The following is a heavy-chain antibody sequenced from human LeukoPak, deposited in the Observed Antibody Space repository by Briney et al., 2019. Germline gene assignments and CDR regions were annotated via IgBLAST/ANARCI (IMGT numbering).Heavy chain of an antibody. D-gene: IGHD4-11*01. V-gene: IGHV1-46*01. CDR1: VYTFTSNY. CDR2: ISPSGGST. J-gene: IGHJ4*02. CDR3: ARDLQGSSTFDY. Sequence: GASVNVSCQASVYTFTSNYMHWVRQAPGQGLEWMGIISPSGGSTTYAQKFQGRVTMTRDTSTNTVCMELSSLRSDDTAVYYCARDLQGSSTFDYWGQGTLVTVSS.